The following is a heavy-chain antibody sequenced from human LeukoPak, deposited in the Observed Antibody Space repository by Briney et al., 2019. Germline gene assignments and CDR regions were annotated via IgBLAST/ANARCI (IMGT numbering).Heavy chain of an antibody. CDR3: ARVFHNYYYYGMDV. V-gene: IGHV4-59*01. CDR1: GGSISSYY. Sequence: PSETLSLTCTVSGGSISSYYWSWIRQPPGKGLEWIGYIYYSGSTNYNPSLKSRVTISVDTSKNQFSLKLSSVTAADTAVYYCARVFHNYYYYGMDVWGQGTTVTVSS. CDR2: IYYSGST. J-gene: IGHJ6*02.